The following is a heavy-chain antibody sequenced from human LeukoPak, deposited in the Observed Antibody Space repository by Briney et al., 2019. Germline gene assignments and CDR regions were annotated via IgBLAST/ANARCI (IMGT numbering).Heavy chain of an antibody. CDR3: ARELVVVITKTFDY. J-gene: IGHJ4*02. D-gene: IGHD3-22*01. V-gene: IGHV4-61*09. CDR2: LYTSGSM. CDR1: GGSISSGSYD. Sequence: SSETLSLTCTVSGGSISSGSYDWYWIRQPAGKGLEWIGHLYTSGSMSYNPSLKSRVTISVDTSKNQFSLKLSSVTAADTAVYYCARELVVVITKTFDYWGQGTLVTVSS.